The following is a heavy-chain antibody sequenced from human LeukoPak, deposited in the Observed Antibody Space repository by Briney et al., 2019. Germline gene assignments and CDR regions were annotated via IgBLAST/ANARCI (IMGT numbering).Heavy chain of an antibody. CDR3: AKDQAHYCTTTSCYIPDY. D-gene: IGHD2-2*02. J-gene: IGHJ4*02. CDR2: ISYDGSDK. V-gene: IGHV3-30*18. Sequence: GGSLRLSCAASGFTFNNYGMHWVRQAPGKGLEWVAVISYDGSDKYYADSVKGRFTISRDNSKNTLYLQVNSLRAEDTAVYSCAKDQAHYCTTTSCYIPDYRGQGTLVTVSS. CDR1: GFTFNNYG.